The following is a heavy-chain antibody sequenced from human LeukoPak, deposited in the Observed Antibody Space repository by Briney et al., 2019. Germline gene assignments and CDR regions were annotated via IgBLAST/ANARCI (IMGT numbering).Heavy chain of an antibody. Sequence: PSQTLSLTCTVSGGSISSGAYYWSWIRQHPGKGLEWIGYIYYSGGTYYNPSLKSRVTISINTSKNQFSLKLSSVTAADTAVYYCAREGPEAVAGSIDYWGQGTLVTVSS. D-gene: IGHD6-19*01. CDR3: AREGPEAVAGSIDY. J-gene: IGHJ4*02. CDR2: IYYSGGT. CDR1: GGSISSGAYY. V-gene: IGHV4-31*03.